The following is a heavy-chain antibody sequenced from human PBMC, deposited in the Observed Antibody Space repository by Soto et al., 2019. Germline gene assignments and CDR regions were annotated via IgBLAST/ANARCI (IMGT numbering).Heavy chain of an antibody. CDR3: ASAHGSGWGAFDI. CDR2: IYHSGST. J-gene: IGHJ3*02. V-gene: IGHV4-30-2*01. Sequence: QLQLQESGSGLVKPSQTLSLTCAVSGGSISSGGYSWSWIRQPPGKGLEWIGYIYHSGSTYYHPSRKSRVTISVDRSKNQFSLKLSSVTAADTAVYYCASAHGSGWGAFDIWGQGTMVTVSS. D-gene: IGHD3-10*01. CDR1: GGSISSGGYS.